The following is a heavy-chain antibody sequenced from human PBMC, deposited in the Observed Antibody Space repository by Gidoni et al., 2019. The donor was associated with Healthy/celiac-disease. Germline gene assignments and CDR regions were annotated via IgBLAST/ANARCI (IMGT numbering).Heavy chain of an antibody. CDR1: GFAFSSYG. Sequence: QVQLVESGGGVVQPGRSLRLSCAASGFAFSSYGMHWVRQAPGKGLEWVAVIWYEESNKYYADSVKGRFTSSRDNSKNTRYLQMNSRRAEDTAVYYCWGGIAGAGNYAYGMDVWGQGTTVTVSS. CDR2: IWYEESNK. D-gene: IGHD6-19*01. CDR3: WGGIAGAGNYAYGMDV. J-gene: IGHJ6*02. V-gene: IGHV3-33*01.